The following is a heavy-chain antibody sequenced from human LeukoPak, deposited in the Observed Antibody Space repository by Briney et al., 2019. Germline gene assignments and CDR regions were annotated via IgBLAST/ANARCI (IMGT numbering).Heavy chain of an antibody. J-gene: IGHJ4*02. CDR2: INHSGST. V-gene: IGHV4-34*01. Sequence: LEWIGEINHSGSTNYNPSLKSRVTISVDTSKNQFSLKLSSVTAADTAVYYCAILGISDYWGQGTLVTVSS. CDR3: AILGISDY. D-gene: IGHD7-27*01.